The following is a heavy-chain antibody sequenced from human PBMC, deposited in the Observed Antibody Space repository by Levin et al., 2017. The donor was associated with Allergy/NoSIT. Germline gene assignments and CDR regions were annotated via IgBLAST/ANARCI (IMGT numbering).Heavy chain of an antibody. V-gene: IGHV4-59*01. Sequence: GSLRLSCTVSGGSISSYYWSWIRQPPGKGLEWIGYIYYSGSTNYNPSLKSRVTISVDTSKNQFSLKLSSVTAADTAVYYCARSGYSSGWYVDYWGQGTLVTVSS. CDR1: GGSISSYY. CDR2: IYYSGST. J-gene: IGHJ4*02. CDR3: ARSGYSSGWYVDY. D-gene: IGHD6-19*01.